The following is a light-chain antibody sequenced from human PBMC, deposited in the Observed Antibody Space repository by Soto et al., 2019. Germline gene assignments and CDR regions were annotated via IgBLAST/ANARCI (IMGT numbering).Light chain of an antibody. CDR2: AAS. J-gene: IGKJ1*01. CDR1: QSISSW. V-gene: IGKV1-6*01. Sequence: IQMTQSPSTLAASLGDRVTITCRASQSISSWLAWYQQKPGKAPKLLIYAASTLQSGVPSRFGGSGSGTGFALAISSLQPEDCATYYCLQDYNYPWTFGQGTKVDIK. CDR3: LQDYNYPWT.